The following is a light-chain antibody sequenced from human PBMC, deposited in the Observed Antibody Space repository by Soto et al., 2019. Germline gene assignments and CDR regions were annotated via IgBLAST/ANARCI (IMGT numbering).Light chain of an antibody. J-gene: IGLJ3*02. CDR1: SGHSSYI. Sequence: QLVLTQSSSASASLGSSVKLTCTLSSGHSSYIIAWHQQQPGKAPRYLMKLEGSGNYNEGSGVPDRFSGSSSGADRYLTISNLQSEDEADYYCETWDSNIRLFGGGTKVTVL. CDR3: ETWDSNIRL. V-gene: IGLV4-60*03. CDR2: LEGSGNY.